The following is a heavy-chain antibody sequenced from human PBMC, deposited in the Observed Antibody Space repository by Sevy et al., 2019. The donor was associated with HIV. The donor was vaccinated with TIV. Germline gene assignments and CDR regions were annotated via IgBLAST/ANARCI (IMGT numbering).Heavy chain of an antibody. CDR2: ISYDGSNK. CDR3: AKDLIAAAGIDYYYGMDV. V-gene: IGHV3-30*18. CDR1: GFIFSSYG. J-gene: IGHJ6*02. Sequence: GGSLRLSCAASGFIFSSYGMHWVRQAPGKGLEWVAVISYDGSNKYYADSVKGRFTISRDNSKNTLYLQMNSLRAEDTAVYYCAKDLIAAAGIDYYYGMDVWGQGTTVTVSS. D-gene: IGHD6-13*01.